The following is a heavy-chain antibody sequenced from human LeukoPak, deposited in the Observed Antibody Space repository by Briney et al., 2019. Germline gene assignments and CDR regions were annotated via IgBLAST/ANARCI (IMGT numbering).Heavy chain of an antibody. J-gene: IGHJ6*03. CDR1: GGSISSYY. CDR3: ARLASIAARPDYMDV. Sequence: SETLSLTCTVSGGSISSYYWSWIRQPPGKGLEWIGYIYYSGSTNYNPSHQSRVTISVDTSKNQFSLKLSSVTAADTAVYYCARLASIAARPDYMDVWGKGTTVTVSS. CDR2: IYYSGST. V-gene: IGHV4-59*01. D-gene: IGHD6-6*01.